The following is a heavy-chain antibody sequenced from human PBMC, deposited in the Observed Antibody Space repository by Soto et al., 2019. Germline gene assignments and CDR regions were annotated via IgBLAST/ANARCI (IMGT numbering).Heavy chain of an antibody. CDR3: ARGPRGYAYSPGMDV. Sequence: PSETLSLTCTVSGGSISSYYVSWIRQSAGKGLEWIGRIDTSGTTNYNPSLKSRVTMSVDASKSHLSLNLSSVTAADTAVYYCARGPRGYAYSPGMDVCAQGPTVAVSS. CDR2: IDTSGTT. D-gene: IGHD2-21*01. J-gene: IGHJ6*02. CDR1: GGSISSYY. V-gene: IGHV4-4*07.